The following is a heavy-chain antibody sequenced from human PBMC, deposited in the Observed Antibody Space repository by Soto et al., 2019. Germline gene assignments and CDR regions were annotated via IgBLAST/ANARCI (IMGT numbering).Heavy chain of an antibody. CDR1: GGSFSSYA. J-gene: IGHJ6*02. CDR2: IIPIFGTA. D-gene: IGHD3-16*01. CDR3: ARDSWRMTPGGGYYYGMDV. Sequence: QVQLVQSGAEVKKPGSSVKVSCKASGGSFSSYAISWVRQAPGQGLEWMGGIIPIFGTANYAQKFQGRVTITADESTSTAYMELSSLRSEDTAVYYCARDSWRMTPGGGYYYGMDVWGQGTTVTVSS. V-gene: IGHV1-69*01.